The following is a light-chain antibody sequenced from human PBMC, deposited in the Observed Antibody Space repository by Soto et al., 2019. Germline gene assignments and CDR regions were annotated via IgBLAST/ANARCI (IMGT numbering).Light chain of an antibody. CDR1: QSVSSN. J-gene: IGKJ4*01. V-gene: IGKV3-15*01. CDR3: QQYGNSPLT. Sequence: EIVMTQSPATLSVSPGERATLSCRASQSVSSNLAWYQQKPGQAPRLLIYGASTRATAIPARFSGSGSGTDFTLTISRLEPEDFALFYCQQYGNSPLTFGGGTKV. CDR2: GAS.